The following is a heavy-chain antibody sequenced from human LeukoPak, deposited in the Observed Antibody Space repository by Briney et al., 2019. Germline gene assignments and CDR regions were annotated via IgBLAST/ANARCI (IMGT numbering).Heavy chain of an antibody. CDR1: GFTFSSYA. J-gene: IGHJ4*02. V-gene: IGHV3-64D*09. CDR3: VKEELGRRGYHYYFDS. Sequence: GGSLRLSCSASGFTFSSYAMHWVRQAPGKGLDYISGISSNGGDTYYADSVKGRFTISRDNSKNTLCLQMSSLRAEDTAVYYCVKEELGRRGYHYYFDSWGQGALVTVSS. D-gene: IGHD3-22*01. CDR2: ISSNGGDT.